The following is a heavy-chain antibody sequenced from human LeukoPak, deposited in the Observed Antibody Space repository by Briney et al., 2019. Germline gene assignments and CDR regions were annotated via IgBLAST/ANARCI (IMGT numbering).Heavy chain of an antibody. CDR1: GGTFSSYA. V-gene: IGHV1-69*13. J-gene: IGHJ5*02. D-gene: IGHD6-13*01. CDR2: IIPIFGTA. Sequence: SVKVSCKASGGTFSSYAISWVRQAPGQGLEWMGGIIPIFGTANYAQKFQGRVTITADESTSTAYMELSSPRSEDTAVYYCARGPYSSSWPNWFDPWGQGTLVTVSS. CDR3: ARGPYSSSWPNWFDP.